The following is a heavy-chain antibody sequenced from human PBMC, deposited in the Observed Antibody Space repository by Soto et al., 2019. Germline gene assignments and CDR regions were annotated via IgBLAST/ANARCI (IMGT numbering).Heavy chain of an antibody. CDR1: GFTFSSYA. J-gene: IGHJ6*02. CDR3: ARDQDKAMASYYGMDV. Sequence: PGGSLRLSCAASGFTFSSYAMHWVRQAPGKGLEWVAVISYDGSNKYYADSVKGRFTISRDNSKNTLYLQMNSLRAEDTAVYYCARDQDKAMASYYGMDVWGQGTKVTVYS. CDR2: ISYDGSNK. V-gene: IGHV3-30-3*01. D-gene: IGHD5-18*01.